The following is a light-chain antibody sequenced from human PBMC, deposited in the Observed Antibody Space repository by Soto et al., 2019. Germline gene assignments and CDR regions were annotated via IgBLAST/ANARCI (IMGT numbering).Light chain of an antibody. CDR2: KAS. Sequence: DIEMTQTPSTLSASVGDRITISCRASQSVGTWVAWYQQKPGKAPNVIIYKASTLKSGVPSRFNGTGSGTEFTLTISSLQPDDSANYYCQQYTRYWTFGQGTKVDIK. CDR1: QSVGTW. V-gene: IGKV1-5*03. CDR3: QQYTRYWT. J-gene: IGKJ1*01.